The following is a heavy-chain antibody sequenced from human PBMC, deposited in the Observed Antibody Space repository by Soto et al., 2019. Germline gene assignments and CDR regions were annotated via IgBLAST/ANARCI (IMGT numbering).Heavy chain of an antibody. D-gene: IGHD5-18*01. CDR2: IYYSGST. Sequence: SETLSLTCTVSGGSISSYYWSWIRQPPGKGLEWIGYIYYSGSTNYNPSLKSRVTISVDTSKNQFSLKLSSVAAADTAVYYCARQIQLWLPWANWGQGTLVTVSS. CDR3: ARQIQLWLPWAN. CDR1: GGSISSYY. V-gene: IGHV4-59*01. J-gene: IGHJ4*02.